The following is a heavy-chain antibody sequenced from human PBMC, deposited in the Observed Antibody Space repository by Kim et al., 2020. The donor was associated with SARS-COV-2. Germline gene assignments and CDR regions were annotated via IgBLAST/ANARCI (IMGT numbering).Heavy chain of an antibody. V-gene: IGHV3-74*01. CDR2: INSDGSST. CDR1: GFTFSSYW. Sequence: GGSLRLSCAASGFTFSSYWMHWVRQAPGKGLVWVSRINSDGSSTSYADSVKGRFTISRDNAKNTLYLQMNSLRAEDTAVYYCYCRGYGEVYYYYGMDVWGQGTTVTVSS. CDR3: YCRGYGEVYYYYGMDV. D-gene: IGHD4-17*01. J-gene: IGHJ6*02.